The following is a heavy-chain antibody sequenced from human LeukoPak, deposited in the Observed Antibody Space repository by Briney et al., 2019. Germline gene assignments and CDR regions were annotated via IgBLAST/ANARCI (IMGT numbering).Heavy chain of an antibody. D-gene: IGHD3-22*01. CDR1: GFTFSSYW. CDR2: IKQDGSEQ. CDR3: ARLNYYDSSGYPPAFDI. Sequence: SGGSLRLSCAASGFTFSSYWMSWVRQAPGKGLEWVANIKQDGSEQYYVDSVMGRFTISRDNAKNLLYLQMNSLRAEDTSVYYCARLNYYDSSGYPPAFDIWGQGTMVTVSS. J-gene: IGHJ3*02. V-gene: IGHV3-7*01.